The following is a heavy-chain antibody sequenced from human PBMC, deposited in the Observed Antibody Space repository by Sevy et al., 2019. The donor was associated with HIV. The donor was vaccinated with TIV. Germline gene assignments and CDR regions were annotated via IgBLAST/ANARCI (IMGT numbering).Heavy chain of an antibody. D-gene: IGHD1-26*01. J-gene: IGHJ4*02. Sequence: SETLSLTCTVSGGSITSLYWNWIRQPPGKGLEWIANIYYNDHINCNRSLKSRVTLSLDTSKNQFSLRLSSVTAADTAMYYCAGENAWGRGYSWGQGTLVTVSS. CDR2: IYYNDHI. CDR3: AGENAWGRGYS. CDR1: GGSITSLY. V-gene: IGHV4-59*11.